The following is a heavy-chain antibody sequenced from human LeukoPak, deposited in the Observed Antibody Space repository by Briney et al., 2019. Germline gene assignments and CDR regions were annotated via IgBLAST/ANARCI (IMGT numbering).Heavy chain of an antibody. V-gene: IGHV4-30-2*01. Sequence: SETLSLTCSVSGGSISSGAYCWSWIRQPPGKGLEWIGYICDTGSPFYTPSLKSRVTISVDKSRNQFSLKLSSVTAADTAVYYCARLEYYYDSSGSDIWGQGTMVTVSS. CDR3: ARLEYYYDSSGSDI. CDR1: GGSISSGAYC. J-gene: IGHJ3*02. CDR2: ICDTGSP. D-gene: IGHD3-22*01.